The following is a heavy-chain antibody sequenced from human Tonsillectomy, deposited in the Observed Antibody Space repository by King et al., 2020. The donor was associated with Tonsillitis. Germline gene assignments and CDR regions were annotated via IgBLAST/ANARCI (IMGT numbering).Heavy chain of an antibody. Sequence: VQLVESGGGLVQPGRSLRLSCSVSGFTFRDYAMSWFRQPPGKGLEWGGFVRSKAYGGTTEYAASVKGRFTISRDDSKSTAYLQMISLKTEDTAVYFCSRLGGAGYYESSVDYWGQGTLVTVSS. D-gene: IGHD3-22*01. J-gene: IGHJ4*02. V-gene: IGHV3-49*03. CDR3: SRLGGAGYYESSVDY. CDR1: GFTFRDYA. CDR2: VRSKAYGGTT.